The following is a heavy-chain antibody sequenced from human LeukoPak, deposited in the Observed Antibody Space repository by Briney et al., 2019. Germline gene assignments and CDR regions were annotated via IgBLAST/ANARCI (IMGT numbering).Heavy chain of an antibody. CDR2: INPNSGGT. J-gene: IGHJ4*02. D-gene: IGHD1-26*01. Sequence: ASVKVSCKPSGYTFTGYYIHWVRQAPGQGLEWMGWINPNSGGTYYAQKFQGSVTMTRDTSISTAYMELTRLKSDDTAVYYCARGRRILVGDVNAGDYFDYWGQGTLVTASS. V-gene: IGHV1-2*02. CDR3: ARGRRILVGDVNAGDYFDY. CDR1: GYTFTGYY.